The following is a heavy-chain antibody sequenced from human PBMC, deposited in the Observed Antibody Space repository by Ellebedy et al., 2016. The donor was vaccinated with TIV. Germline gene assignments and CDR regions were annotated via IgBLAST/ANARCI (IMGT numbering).Heavy chain of an antibody. V-gene: IGHV1-69*13. CDR2: IIPIFATA. D-gene: IGHD5-18*01. CDR3: AKRRGYNYGDFES. Sequence: ASVKVSCKASGGTFSGYSISWVRQAPGQGLEWMGGIIPIFATAKYAQKFQGRVTITADESASIAYMELSSLRSGDTAVYFCAKRRGYNYGDFESWGQGTLVTVSS. J-gene: IGHJ4*02. CDR1: GGTFSGYS.